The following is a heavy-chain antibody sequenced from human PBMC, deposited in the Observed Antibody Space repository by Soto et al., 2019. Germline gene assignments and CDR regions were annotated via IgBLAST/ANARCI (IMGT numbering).Heavy chain of an antibody. Sequence: GGSLRLSCAASGFIFRDWFMSWIRQAPGKGLEWISYISKDSGRATRYADSVKGRFTISRDNAKNSLFLQMNNLTVEDTAVYYCARDLRFRGFYGMDVRGQGTTVTVSS. D-gene: IGHD3-10*01. V-gene: IGHV3-11*01. CDR2: ISKDSGRAT. CDR1: GFIFRDWF. CDR3: ARDLRFRGFYGMDV. J-gene: IGHJ6*02.